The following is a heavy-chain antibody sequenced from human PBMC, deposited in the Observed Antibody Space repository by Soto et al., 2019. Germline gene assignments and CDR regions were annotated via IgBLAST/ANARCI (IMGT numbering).Heavy chain of an antibody. V-gene: IGHV3-49*03. Sequence: EVQLVESGGDLVQPGRSLRLSCTASGFSFGDYHMSWFRKAPGKGLEWVGFIRGKGYGGATEYAASVKGRFTISRDDSKSIAYLQMNSLKTQDTAVYYCTRGEWQYYFDGWGQGTLVTVSS. CDR1: GFSFGDYH. J-gene: IGHJ4*02. CDR3: TRGEWQYYFDG. D-gene: IGHD3-3*01. CDR2: IRGKGYGGAT.